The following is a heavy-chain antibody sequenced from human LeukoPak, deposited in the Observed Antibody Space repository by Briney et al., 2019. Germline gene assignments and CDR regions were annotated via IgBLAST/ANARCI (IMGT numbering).Heavy chain of an antibody. CDR2: IYHSGST. CDR3: ARGITIQKMPFDY. D-gene: IGHD2-2*01. CDR1: GGSISSGGYS. V-gene: IGHV4-30-2*01. J-gene: IGHJ4*02. Sequence: SETLSLTCAVSGGSISSGGYSWSWIRQPPGKGLEWIGYIYHSGSTYYNPSLKSRVTISVDRSKNQFSLKLSSVTAADTAVYYCARGITIQKMPFDYWGQGTLVTVSS.